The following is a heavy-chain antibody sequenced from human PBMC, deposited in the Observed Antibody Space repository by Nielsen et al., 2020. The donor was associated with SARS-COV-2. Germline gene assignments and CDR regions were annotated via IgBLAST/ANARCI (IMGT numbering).Heavy chain of an antibody. Sequence: WVRQHPGKGLEWIGYIYYSGSTYYNPSLKSRVTISVDTSKNQFSLKLSSVTAADTAVYYCAKSYWGSGRFDYWGQGTLVTVSS. V-gene: IGHV4-31*02. CDR2: IYYSGST. D-gene: IGHD7-27*01. CDR3: AKSYWGSGRFDY. J-gene: IGHJ4*02.